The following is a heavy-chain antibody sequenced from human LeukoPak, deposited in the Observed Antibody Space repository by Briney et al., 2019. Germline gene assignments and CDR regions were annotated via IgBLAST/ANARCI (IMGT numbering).Heavy chain of an antibody. CDR1: GFTFTSYS. CDR2: ISSSGNYI. D-gene: IGHD1-7*01. CDR3: ATQLELRIFDY. Sequence: PGGSLRLSCAASGFTFTSYSMNWVRQAPGKGLEWVSSISSSGNYIYYSDSVKGRFIISRDNAKSSLYLQMNSLRAEDTAVYYCATQLELRIFDYWGQGTLVTVSS. V-gene: IGHV3-21*01. J-gene: IGHJ4*02.